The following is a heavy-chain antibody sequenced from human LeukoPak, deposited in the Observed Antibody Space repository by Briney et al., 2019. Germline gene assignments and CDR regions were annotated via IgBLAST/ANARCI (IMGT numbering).Heavy chain of an antibody. CDR3: ARGGAFCSITTCHEFDH. V-gene: IGHV1-2*02. D-gene: IGHD2-2*01. Sequence: ASVKVSCKTSGYTFTGSYLHWVRQVPGQGLEWMGWTNPSTGGTKSAQQFEGRVTMTRDTSNTTGYLELRSLRLDDTATYYCARGGAFCSITTCHEFDHWGQGSLVIVSS. CDR1: GYTFTGSY. CDR2: TNPSTGGT. J-gene: IGHJ4*02.